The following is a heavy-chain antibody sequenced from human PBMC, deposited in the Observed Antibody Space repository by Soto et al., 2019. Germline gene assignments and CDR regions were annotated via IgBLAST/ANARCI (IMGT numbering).Heavy chain of an antibody. Sequence: EVQLVESGGGLVQPGGSLRLSCAASGFTFSSYGMTWVRQAPGKGREWVSYITGSSSVTYYADSVKGRFTISRDNAKNSLYLQMSSLRDEDTAVYYCAKNAGSGWNVEFDYWGQGTLVTISS. D-gene: IGHD6-19*01. V-gene: IGHV3-48*02. J-gene: IGHJ4*02. CDR3: AKNAGSGWNVEFDY. CDR2: ITGSSSVT. CDR1: GFTFSSYG.